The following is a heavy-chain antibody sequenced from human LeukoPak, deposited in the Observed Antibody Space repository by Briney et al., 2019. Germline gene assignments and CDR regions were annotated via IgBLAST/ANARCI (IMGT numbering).Heavy chain of an antibody. CDR3: AKGRSSWFSGSFDY. CDR1: GFTFSTYA. V-gene: IGHV3-23*01. D-gene: IGHD6-19*01. Sequence: GGSLRLSCAASGFTFSTYAMSWVRQTPEKGLEWVSDIRGSGGSTNYADSVKGRFTISRDNSKNTLYLQMDSLRAEDTAVYYCAKGRSSWFSGSFDYWGQGTLVTVSS. CDR2: IRGSGGST. J-gene: IGHJ4*02.